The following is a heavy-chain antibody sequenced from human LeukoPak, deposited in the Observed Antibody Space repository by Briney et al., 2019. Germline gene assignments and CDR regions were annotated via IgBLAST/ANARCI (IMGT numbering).Heavy chain of an antibody. CDR3: AREGGHGYNFPDFDY. CDR1: GYTFITYY. D-gene: IGHD5-24*01. V-gene: IGHV1-2*06. CDR2: INSNTGDT. J-gene: IGHJ4*02. Sequence: ASVKLSCETSGYTFITYYIHWLRQAPGQGLEWMGRINSNTGDTNYAQNFQGRVTMARDTSISTAYMELSRLMSDDTAVYYCAREGGHGYNFPDFDYWGQGTLVTVSS.